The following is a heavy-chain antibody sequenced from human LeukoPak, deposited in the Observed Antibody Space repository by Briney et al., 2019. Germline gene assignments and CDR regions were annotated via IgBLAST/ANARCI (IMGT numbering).Heavy chain of an antibody. CDR3: ARVVAAAGSYNWFDP. J-gene: IGHJ5*02. V-gene: IGHV1-18*01. Sequence: ASVKVSCKASGYTFTSYGISWVRQAPGQGLEWMGWISAYNGNTNYAQKLQGRVTMTTDTSTSTAYMELRSLRSDDTAVYYCARVVAAAGSYNWFDPWGQGTLVTVPS. D-gene: IGHD6-13*01. CDR2: ISAYNGNT. CDR1: GYTFTSYG.